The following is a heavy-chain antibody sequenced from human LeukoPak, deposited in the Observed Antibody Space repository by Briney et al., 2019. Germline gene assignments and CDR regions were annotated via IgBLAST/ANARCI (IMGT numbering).Heavy chain of an antibody. CDR2: IIPIFGIA. V-gene: IGHV1-69*04. CDR1: GGTFSSYA. CDR3: ARVGSLTTFG. D-gene: IGHD3-10*02. J-gene: IGHJ4*02. Sequence: ASVKVSCKASGGTFSSYAISWVRQAPGQGLEWMGRIIPIFGIANYAQKFQCRVTITADKSTSTAYMELSSLRSEDTAMYYCARVGSLTTFGWGQGTLVTVSS.